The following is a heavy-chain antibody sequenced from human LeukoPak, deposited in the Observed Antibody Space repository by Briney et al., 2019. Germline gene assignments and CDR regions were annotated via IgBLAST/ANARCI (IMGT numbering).Heavy chain of an antibody. CDR2: INPNNGGT. CDR1: GYTFTGNY. D-gene: IGHD6-13*01. V-gene: IGHV1-2*02. J-gene: IGHJ4*02. CDR3: ARDKGRGYSSSWSNLGDH. Sequence: WASVKVSCKASGYTFTGNYMHWVRQAPGQGLEWVGWINPNNGGTKYAQKFQGRVTMTRDTSISTAYMELSRLRSDDTAVYYCARDKGRGYSSSWSNLGDHWGQGTLVTVSS.